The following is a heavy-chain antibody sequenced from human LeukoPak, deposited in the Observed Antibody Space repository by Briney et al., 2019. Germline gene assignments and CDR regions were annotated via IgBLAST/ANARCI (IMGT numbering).Heavy chain of an antibody. CDR1: GYTFTAYY. Sequence: ASVKVSCKASGYTFTAYYMHWVRQAPGQGLEWMGWIDPKSGGTKYVQKFQGRVILTSDTSISTVYMEVSRLRTDDTAVYYCARVRYDYGGKDFDYWGQGTQVTVSS. J-gene: IGHJ4*02. CDR3: ARVRYDYGGKDFDY. D-gene: IGHD4-23*01. CDR2: IDPKSGGT. V-gene: IGHV1-2*02.